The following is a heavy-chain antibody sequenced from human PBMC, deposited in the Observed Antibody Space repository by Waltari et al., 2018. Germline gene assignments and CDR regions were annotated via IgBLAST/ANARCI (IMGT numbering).Heavy chain of an antibody. CDR3: AKGRESSVWFLYHYYFMDV. D-gene: IGHD6-19*01. V-gene: IGHV3-23*01. CDR1: GLTPRTYC. CDR2: ISGIGGTT. Sequence: EVEMLESGGDLVQRGGSLRLSCVASGLTPRTYCMSRVRQSPGKGLEWFSSISGIGGTTDYAESVKGRFTVSRDNSRNTLYLQLRSLGTEDTAVYYCAKGRESSVWFLYHYYFMDVWGRGTTVTVSS. J-gene: IGHJ6*03.